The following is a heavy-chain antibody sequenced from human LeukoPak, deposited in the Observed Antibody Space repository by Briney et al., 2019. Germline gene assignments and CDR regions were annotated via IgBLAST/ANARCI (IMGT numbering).Heavy chain of an antibody. CDR1: GGSISSSSYY. CDR2: IYYSGST. J-gene: IGHJ3*02. Sequence: SETLSLTCTVSGGSISSSSYYWGWIRQPPGKGLEWIGSIYYSGSTYYNPSLKSRVTISVDTSKNQFSLKLSSVTAADTAVYYCARDKWELLRAATLIGDAFDIWGQGTMVTVSS. D-gene: IGHD1-26*01. CDR3: ARDKWELLRAATLIGDAFDI. V-gene: IGHV4-39*02.